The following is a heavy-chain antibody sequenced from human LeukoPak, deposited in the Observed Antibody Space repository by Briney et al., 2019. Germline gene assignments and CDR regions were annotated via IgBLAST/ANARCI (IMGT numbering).Heavy chain of an antibody. CDR2: IKQDGSEK. V-gene: IGHV3-7*01. J-gene: IGHJ4*02. CDR3: ARTNYRVVVPAAIDY. CDR1: GFTFSSYW. Sequence: GGSLRLSCAASGFTFSSYWMSWVRQAPGKRLEWVANIKQDGSEKYYVDSVKGRFTISRDNAKNSLYLQMNSLRAADAAVYYCARTNYRVVVPAAIDYWGQGTLVTVSS. D-gene: IGHD2-2*01.